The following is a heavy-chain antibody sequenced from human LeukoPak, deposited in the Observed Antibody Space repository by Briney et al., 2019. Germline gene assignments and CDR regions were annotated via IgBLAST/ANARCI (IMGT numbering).Heavy chain of an antibody. D-gene: IGHD6-19*01. V-gene: IGHV3-9*01. CDR2: ISWNSGSI. Sequence: GGSLRLSCAASGFTFDDYAMHWVRQAPGKGLEWVSGISWNSGSIVYADSVKGQFTISRDNAKNSLYLQMNSLRAEDTALYYCAKGSSGWYGGYFDYWGQGTLVTVSS. CDR3: AKGSSGWYGGYFDY. CDR1: GFTFDDYA. J-gene: IGHJ4*02.